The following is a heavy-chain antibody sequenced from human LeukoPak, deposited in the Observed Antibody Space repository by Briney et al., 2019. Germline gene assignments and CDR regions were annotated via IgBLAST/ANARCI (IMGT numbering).Heavy chain of an antibody. CDR1: GYNITSYY. J-gene: IGHJ5*02. CDR3: ATVGLRGNWFDP. V-gene: IGHV1-18*01. D-gene: IGHD5-12*01. Sequence: ASSKNSCNASGYNITSYYISWVRQAPGQKLQWMRWIIAYNGNTNYAQKLQGRVTMTTDTSTSTAYMELRSLRSDDTAVYYCATVGLRGNWFDPWGQGTLVTVSS. CDR2: IIAYNGNT.